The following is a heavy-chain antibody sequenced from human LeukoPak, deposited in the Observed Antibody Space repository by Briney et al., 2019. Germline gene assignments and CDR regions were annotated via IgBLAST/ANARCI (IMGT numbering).Heavy chain of an antibody. CDR2: INPSGGST. Sequence: GASVKVSCKASGDTFTSYYMHWVRQAPGKGREGVGIINPSGGSTSYAQKFQGRVTRTRDTSTSTVYMELSSLRSEDTAVYYCARDPKVAAAGTRYFDLWGRGTLVTVSS. D-gene: IGHD6-13*01. CDR3: ARDPKVAAAGTRYFDL. CDR1: GDTFTSYY. V-gene: IGHV1-46*01. J-gene: IGHJ2*01.